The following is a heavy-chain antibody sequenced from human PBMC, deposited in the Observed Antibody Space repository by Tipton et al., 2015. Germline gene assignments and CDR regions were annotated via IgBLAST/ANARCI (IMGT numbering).Heavy chain of an antibody. CDR1: GFTFSNYA. CDR3: AKPSRFSRIRGVPLDY. CDR2: ISGSGDST. D-gene: IGHD3-10*01. Sequence: GSLRLSCAASGFTFSNYAMNWVRQAPGKGLEWVSAISGSGDSTYYADSVKGRFTISRDNSNNTLYLQMNSLRAEDTALYYCAKPSRFSRIRGVPLDYWGQGTLVTVSS. J-gene: IGHJ4*02. V-gene: IGHV3-23*01.